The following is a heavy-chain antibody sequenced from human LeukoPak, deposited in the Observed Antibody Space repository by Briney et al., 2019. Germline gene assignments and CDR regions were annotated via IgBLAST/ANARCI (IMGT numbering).Heavy chain of an antibody. V-gene: IGHV4-61*02. CDR2: IYTSGST. D-gene: IGHD6-19*01. J-gene: IGHJ3*02. CDR1: GGSISSGSYY. CDR3: ARVSVAGTGAFDI. Sequence: SQTLSLTCTVSGGSISSGSYYWSWIRQPAGKGLEWIRRIYTSGSTNYNPSLKSRVTISVDTSKNQFSLKLSSATAADTAVYYCARVSVAGTGAFDIWGQGTMVTVSS.